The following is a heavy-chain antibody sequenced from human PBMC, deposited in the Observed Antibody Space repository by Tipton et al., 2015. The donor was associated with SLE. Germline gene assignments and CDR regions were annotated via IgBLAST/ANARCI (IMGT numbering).Heavy chain of an antibody. J-gene: IGHJ6*02. CDR2: IDWRSGHI. CDR1: GFTFHDYA. Sequence: RSLRLSCAASGFTFHDYAIHWVRQVPGKGLEWVSGIDWRSGHIGYADSVKGRFTISRDNAKKSVYLQMNSLKTEDTALYYCTNGYYYGSGTHQSYYEMDVWGQGTTVTVSS. CDR3: TNGYYYGSGTHQSYYEMDV. D-gene: IGHD3-10*01. V-gene: IGHV3-9*01.